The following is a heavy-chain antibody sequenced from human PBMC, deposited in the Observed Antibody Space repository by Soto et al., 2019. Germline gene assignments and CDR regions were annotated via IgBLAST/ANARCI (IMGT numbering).Heavy chain of an antibody. J-gene: IGHJ5*02. CDR1: GGFLSESY. CDR2: INHVGGT. CDR3: VRIRYQLPSSVLWLDP. D-gene: IGHD3-16*01. Sequence: SETLSLTCAVYGGFLSESYWTWIRHPPGKGLEWIGEINHVGGTNYNPSLKSRVTMSVDTSQNQFSLRLISVTAADTAMYFCVRIRYQLPSSVLWLDPWGQGTPVTVSS. V-gene: IGHV4-34*01.